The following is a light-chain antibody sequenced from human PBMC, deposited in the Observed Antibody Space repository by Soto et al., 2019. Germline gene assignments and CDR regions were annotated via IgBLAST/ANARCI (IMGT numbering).Light chain of an antibody. CDR3: IQGLQTPLT. Sequence: DIVMTQSPLSLPVTPGEPASISCRSSQSLLHGSGYNYLDWYLQKPGQSPQLLIYLGSNRASGVPDRFSGSGSGTDFTLKISRVEAGDVGVYYCIQGLQTPLTFGGGTKVEIK. J-gene: IGKJ4*01. CDR1: QSLLHGSGYNY. V-gene: IGKV2-28*01. CDR2: LGS.